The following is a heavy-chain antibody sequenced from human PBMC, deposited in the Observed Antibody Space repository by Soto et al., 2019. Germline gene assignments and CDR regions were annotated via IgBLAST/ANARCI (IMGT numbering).Heavy chain of an antibody. V-gene: IGHV1-18*04. J-gene: IGHJ4*02. D-gene: IGHD4-17*01. CDR2: ISASNGNT. Sequence: QGQLVQSGAEVKKPGASVKVSCKASGYIFNKYSISWVRQAPGQGLEWMGWISASNGNTDFAQKFQGRVTMAIDTSTSTAYMELRSLRSDDTAVFYCTRGHGDFAGDFDYWGQGTLVTVSS. CDR3: TRGHGDFAGDFDY. CDR1: GYIFNKYS.